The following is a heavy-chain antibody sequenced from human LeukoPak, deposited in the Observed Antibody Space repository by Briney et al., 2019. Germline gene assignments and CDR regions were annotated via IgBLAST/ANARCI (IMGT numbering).Heavy chain of an antibody. J-gene: IGHJ6*02. CDR1: GINFSGYN. CDR3: AIRGYYDTTYAYDYHAMDV. CDR2: ISGSSRTI. V-gene: IGHV3-48*02. Sequence: QPGGSLRLSCAASGINFSGYNMHWVRQAPGKGLEWVSYISGSSRTIYYADSVKGRFTISRDNAKNSLHLQINSLRDEDTAVYYCAIRGYYDTTYAYDYHAMDVWGQGTAVTVSS. D-gene: IGHD3-22*01.